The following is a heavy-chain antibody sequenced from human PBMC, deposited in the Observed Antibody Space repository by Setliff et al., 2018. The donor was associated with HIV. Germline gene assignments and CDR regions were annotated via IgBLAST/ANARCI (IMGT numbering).Heavy chain of an antibody. V-gene: IGHV3-33*01. CDR2: IWYDGSNK. J-gene: IGHJ6*02. CDR3: AREATNYYGMDV. D-gene: IGHD5-12*01. Sequence: GGSLRLSCAASGFTFSSYGMHWVRQAPGKGLEWVAVIWYDGSNKYYADSVKGRFTISRDNSKNTLYLQMNSLSAEDTAVYYCAREATNYYGMDVWGQGTTVTVSS. CDR1: GFTFSSYG.